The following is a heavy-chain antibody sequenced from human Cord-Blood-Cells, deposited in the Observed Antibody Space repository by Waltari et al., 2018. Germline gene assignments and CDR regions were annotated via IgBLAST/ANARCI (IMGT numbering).Heavy chain of an antibody. Sequence: QVQLQESGPGLVKPSQTLSLTCTVSGGSIRSGGYYWRWIRQHPGKGLEWIGYIYYSGSTYYNPSLKSRVTISVDTSKNQFALKLSSVTAADTAVYYCASLAGWYFDLWGRGTLVTVSS. J-gene: IGHJ2*01. CDR3: ASLAGWYFDL. CDR1: GGSIRSGGYY. V-gene: IGHV4-31*03. D-gene: IGHD3-16*01. CDR2: IYYSGST.